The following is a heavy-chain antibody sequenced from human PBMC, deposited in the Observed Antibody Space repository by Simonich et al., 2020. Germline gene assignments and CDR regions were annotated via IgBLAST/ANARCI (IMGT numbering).Heavy chain of an antibody. CDR1: GFTVSTNY. D-gene: IGHD1-1*01. CDR2: IYSGGST. CDR3: ARWTATGYYFDY. V-gene: IGHV3-53*01. Sequence: EVQLVESGGGLIQPGGSLRLSCAASGFTVSTNYMSWVRQAPGKWLGWVSVIYSGGSTYNADSVKGRFTISRDNSKNTLYLQINSLRAEDTAVYYCARWTATGYYFDYWGQGTLVTVSS. J-gene: IGHJ4*02.